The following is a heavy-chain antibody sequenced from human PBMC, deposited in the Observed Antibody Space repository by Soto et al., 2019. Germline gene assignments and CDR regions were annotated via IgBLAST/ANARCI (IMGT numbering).Heavy chain of an antibody. D-gene: IGHD2-21*02. J-gene: IGHJ6*02. CDR2: INPTNGFR. CDR1: GFNFNTYY. Sequence: QVQLVQSGAELKKPGASVSLSCKASGFNFNTYYIHWVRQSPGEGLQWMGVINPTNGFRSYPQKFQGRVTTTADQSTTTLYLELSGLKSEDTAVYFCTRDWPDTYCGGDCPLGYYYHGMDVWGQGTAVTVSS. V-gene: IGHV1-46*02. CDR3: TRDWPDTYCGGDCPLGYYYHGMDV.